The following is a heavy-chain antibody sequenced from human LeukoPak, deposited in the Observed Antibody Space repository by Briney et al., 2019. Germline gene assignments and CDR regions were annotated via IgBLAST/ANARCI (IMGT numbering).Heavy chain of an antibody. D-gene: IGHD1-7*01. CDR3: ARDRSNWNYDIVXRFDP. Sequence: ASVKVSCKASGYTFTGYYMHWVRQAPGQGLEWMGRINPNSGGTNYAQKFQGRVTMTRDTSISTAYMELRRLRFDESAVYYCARDRSNWNYDIVXRFDPWGQGTLVTVSS. CDR1: GYTFTGYY. CDR2: INPNSGGT. J-gene: IGHJ5*02. V-gene: IGHV1-2*06.